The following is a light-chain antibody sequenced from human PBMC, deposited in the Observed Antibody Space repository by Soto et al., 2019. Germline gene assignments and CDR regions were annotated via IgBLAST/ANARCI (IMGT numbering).Light chain of an antibody. CDR2: KAS. J-gene: IGKJ1*01. V-gene: IGKV1-5*03. CDR1: QSISVW. Sequence: DIQMTQFPSTLSASIGDRVTITCRASQSISVWLAWYQQKSGKAPKLLISKASNLESGVPSRFSGCGSGTEFTLTISSLQPDDFATYYCQQYLTYITFGQGTKVEIK. CDR3: QQYLTYIT.